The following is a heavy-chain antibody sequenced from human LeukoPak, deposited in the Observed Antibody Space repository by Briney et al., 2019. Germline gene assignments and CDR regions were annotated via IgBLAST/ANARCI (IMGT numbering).Heavy chain of an antibody. CDR2: IYYSGST. V-gene: IGHV4-39*01. D-gene: IGHD5-18*01. CDR1: GGSLSSSSYY. CDR3: ARHADTAMGIDY. J-gene: IGHJ4*02. Sequence: PSETLSLTCTVSGGSLSSSSYYWGWIRQPPGKGLEWIGGIYYSGSTYYNPSLKSRVTISVDTSKNQFSLRLSSVTAADTAVYYCARHADTAMGIDYWGQGTLVTVSS.